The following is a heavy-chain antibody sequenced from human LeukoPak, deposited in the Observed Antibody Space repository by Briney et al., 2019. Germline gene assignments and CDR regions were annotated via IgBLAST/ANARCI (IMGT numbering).Heavy chain of an antibody. J-gene: IGHJ4*02. CDR2: INPNSGGT. V-gene: IGHV1-2*02. Sequence: ASVEVSCKASGYTFTGYYMHWVRQAPGQGLEWMGWINPNSGGTNYTQKFQGRVTMTRDTSISTAYMELSRLRSDDTAVYYCARLGHLVGATTDFDYWGQGTLVTVSS. CDR1: GYTFTGYY. CDR3: ARLGHLVGATTDFDY. D-gene: IGHD1-26*01.